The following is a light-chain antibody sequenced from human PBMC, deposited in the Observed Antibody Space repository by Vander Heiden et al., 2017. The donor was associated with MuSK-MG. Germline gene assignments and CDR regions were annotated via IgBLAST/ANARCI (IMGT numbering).Light chain of an antibody. CDR2: KTS. J-gene: IGKJ1*01. CDR3: QQDNSYGT. CDR1: QSISSW. V-gene: IGKV1-5*03. Sequence: DIQMTQSPSTLSASVGDRVTITCRASQSISSWLAWYQQKPGKAPKLMIYKTSRLESGVPTRFSGSGYGTEFTLTISSLQPDDFTNYYCQQDNSYGTFGQGTKVEIK.